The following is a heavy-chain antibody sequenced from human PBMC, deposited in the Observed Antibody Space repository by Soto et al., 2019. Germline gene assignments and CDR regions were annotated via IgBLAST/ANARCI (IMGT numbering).Heavy chain of an antibody. J-gene: IGHJ6*02. CDR2: ISYDGSNK. CDR1: GFTFSSYG. D-gene: IGHD3-10*01. CDR3: AKEHGSGSYYYGMDV. Sequence: QVQLVESGGGVVQPGRSLRLSCAASGFTFSSYGMHWVRQAPGKGLEWVAVISYDGSNKYYADSVKGRFTISRDKSKNTLYLQMNSLRAEDTAVYYCAKEHGSGSYYYGMDVWGQGTTVTVSS. V-gene: IGHV3-30*18.